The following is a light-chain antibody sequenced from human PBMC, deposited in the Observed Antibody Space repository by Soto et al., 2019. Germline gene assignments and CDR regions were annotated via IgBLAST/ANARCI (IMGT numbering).Light chain of an antibody. J-gene: IGLJ2*01. Sequence: QSVLTQPRSMSGSPGQSVTISCTGTSSDVGGYHYVSWYQHHPGKAHKLIIYDVYNRPSGVPFRFSGSKSGNTASLTISGLQTEDEAYYYCCSYAGTSIYVLFGGGTKLTVL. V-gene: IGLV2-11*01. CDR1: SSDVGGYHY. CDR3: CSYAGTSIYVL. CDR2: DVY.